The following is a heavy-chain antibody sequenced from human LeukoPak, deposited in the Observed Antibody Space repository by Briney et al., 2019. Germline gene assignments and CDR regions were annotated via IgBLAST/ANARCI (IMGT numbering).Heavy chain of an antibody. D-gene: IGHD2-15*01. CDR2: MPQSGST. Sequence: PSQTLSLTCTVSGGSISSGGYYWTWIRQPPGKGLEWIGYMPQSGSTYYNPSLRSRVTISVDTSKSQFSLKLTSVTAADTAVYFCARRSWGSGENYFDYWGQGTLVTVSS. J-gene: IGHJ4*02. CDR3: ARRSWGSGENYFDY. V-gene: IGHV4-31*03. CDR1: GGSISSGGYY.